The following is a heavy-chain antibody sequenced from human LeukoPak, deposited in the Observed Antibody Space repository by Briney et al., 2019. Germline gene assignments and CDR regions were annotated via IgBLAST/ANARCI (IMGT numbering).Heavy chain of an antibody. CDR3: AATEWGVLYYFDY. D-gene: IGHD3-16*01. CDR2: ISSSGSDI. CDR1: GFIFSSYT. J-gene: IGHJ4*02. Sequence: PGGSLRLSCAASGFIFSSYTMNWVRQAPGRGLEWVSSISSSGSDIYYADSVKGRFTISRDNARNSLYLQMSSLRAEDTAVYYCAATEWGVLYYFDYWGQGTLVTVSS. V-gene: IGHV3-21*01.